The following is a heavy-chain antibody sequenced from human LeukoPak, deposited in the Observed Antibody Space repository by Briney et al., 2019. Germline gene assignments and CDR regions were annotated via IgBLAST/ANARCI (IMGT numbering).Heavy chain of an antibody. V-gene: IGHV3-30*02. CDR2: IRYDGGNK. D-gene: IGHD2-2*01. CDR3: ARERGYCSSTSCAPAYYYYYMDV. Sequence: GGSLRLSCAASGFTFSSYGMHWVRQAPGKGLEWVAFIRYDGGNKYYADSVKGRFTISRDNAKNSLYLQMNSLRAEDTAVYYCARERGYCSSTSCAPAYYYYYMDVWGKGTTVTVSS. CDR1: GFTFSSYG. J-gene: IGHJ6*03.